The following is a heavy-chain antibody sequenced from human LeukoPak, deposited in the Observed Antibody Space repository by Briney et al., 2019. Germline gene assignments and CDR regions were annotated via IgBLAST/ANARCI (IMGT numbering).Heavy chain of an antibody. Sequence: GGSLRLSCEASGYSFSNHEMNWVRQAPGKGLEWLSYINSGGTTKYYADSVKGRFTISRDNGKNSLYLQMNSLRADDTAVYYCARDRPRSDSYYVFDYWGQGNLVIVSS. CDR2: INSGGTTK. CDR3: ARDRPRSDSYYVFDY. D-gene: IGHD3-10*01. J-gene: IGHJ4*02. CDR1: GYSFSNHE. V-gene: IGHV3-48*03.